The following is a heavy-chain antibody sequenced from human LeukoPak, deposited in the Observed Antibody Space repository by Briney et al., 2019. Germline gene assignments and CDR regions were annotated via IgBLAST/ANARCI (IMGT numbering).Heavy chain of an antibody. Sequence: SGPTLVNPTQTLTLTCTFSAFSLSTSGVGVGWIRQPPGKALEWLALMYWDDDKRYSPSLKSRLTITKDTSKNQVVLTMTNMDPVDTATYYCAHSVSDGYDFWSGFFDYWGQGTLVTVSS. CDR1: AFSLSTSGVG. J-gene: IGHJ4*02. V-gene: IGHV2-5*02. CDR3: AHSVSDGYDFWSGFFDY. CDR2: MYWDDDK. D-gene: IGHD3-3*01.